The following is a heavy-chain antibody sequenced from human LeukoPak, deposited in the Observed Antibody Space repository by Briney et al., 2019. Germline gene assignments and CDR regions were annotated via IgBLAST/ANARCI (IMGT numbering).Heavy chain of an antibody. CDR2: ISSSGSTI. CDR3: AREISGERTYYFDY. D-gene: IGHD1-26*01. Sequence: GGSLRLSCAASGFTFSDYYMSWIRQAPGKGLEWVSHISSSGSTIYYADSVRGRFTISRDNAKNSLYLQMNSLRAEDTAVYYCAREISGERTYYFDYRGQGTLVTVSS. J-gene: IGHJ4*02. CDR1: GFTFSDYY. V-gene: IGHV3-11*01.